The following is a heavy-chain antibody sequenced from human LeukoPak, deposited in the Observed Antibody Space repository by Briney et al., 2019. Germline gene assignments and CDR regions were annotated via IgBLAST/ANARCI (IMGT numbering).Heavy chain of an antibody. CDR3: ARQISDYYYYYMDV. CDR2: IYTSGST. CDR1: GGSISSYY. Sequence: ASETLSLTCTVPGGSISSYYWSWIRQPAGKGLEWIGRIYTSGSTNYNPSLKSRVTMSVDTSKNQFSLKLSSVTAADTAMYYCARQISDYYYYYMDVWGEGITVTVSS. J-gene: IGHJ6*03. V-gene: IGHV4-4*07. D-gene: IGHD2/OR15-2a*01.